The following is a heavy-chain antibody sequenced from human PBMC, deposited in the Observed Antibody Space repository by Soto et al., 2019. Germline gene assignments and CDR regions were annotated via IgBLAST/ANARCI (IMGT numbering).Heavy chain of an antibody. D-gene: IGHD6-19*01. CDR3: AKDSPYSSGWTFDY. CDR2: ISYDGSNK. Sequence: GGSLRLSCAASGFTFSSYGMHWVRQAPGKGLEWVAVISYDGSNKYYADSVKGRFTISRDNSKNTLYLQMSSLRAEDTAVYYCAKDSPYSSGWTFDYWGQGTLVTVSS. CDR1: GFTFSSYG. J-gene: IGHJ4*02. V-gene: IGHV3-30*18.